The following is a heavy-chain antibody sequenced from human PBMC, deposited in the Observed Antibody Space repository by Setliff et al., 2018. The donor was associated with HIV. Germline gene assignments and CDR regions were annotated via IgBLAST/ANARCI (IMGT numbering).Heavy chain of an antibody. V-gene: IGHV3-7*03. CDR3: AKDKGSSGWSA. CDR2: IKEDGSEK. D-gene: IGHD6-19*01. Sequence: PSETLSLTCTVSGGSISSSSYYWGWIRQPPGKGLEWVANIKEDGSEKYYVDSVKGRFIISRDNAKNSLYLQMNSLRAEDTAVYYCAKDKGSSGWSAWGQGTLVTVSS. CDR1: GGSISSSSYY. J-gene: IGHJ5*02.